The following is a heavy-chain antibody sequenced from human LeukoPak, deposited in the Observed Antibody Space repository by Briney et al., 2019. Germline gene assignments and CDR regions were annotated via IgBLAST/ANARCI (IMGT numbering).Heavy chain of an antibody. CDR1: GGSFSGYY. CDR3: ARNTPSSSWSPYYFDY. Sequence: PSETLSLTCAVYGGSFSGYYWSWIRQPPGKGLEWIGEINHSGSTNYNPSLKSRVTISVDTSKDQFSLKLSSVTAADTAVYYCARNTPSSSWSPYYFDYWGQGTLVTVSS. D-gene: IGHD6-13*01. J-gene: IGHJ4*02. V-gene: IGHV4-34*01. CDR2: INHSGST.